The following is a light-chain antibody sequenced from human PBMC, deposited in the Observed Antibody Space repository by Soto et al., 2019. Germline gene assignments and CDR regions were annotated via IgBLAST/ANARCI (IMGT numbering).Light chain of an antibody. CDR2: AAS. J-gene: IGKJ1*01. Sequence: DIQLTQSPSFLSASVGDRVTITCRASEGISSYLAWYQQKPGKAPKLLIYAASTLQSGVPSRFSGSGSGKEFTLTISSLQPEDFATYYCQQLNSYPSFGQGTKVEIK. V-gene: IGKV1-9*01. CDR1: EGISSY. CDR3: QQLNSYPS.